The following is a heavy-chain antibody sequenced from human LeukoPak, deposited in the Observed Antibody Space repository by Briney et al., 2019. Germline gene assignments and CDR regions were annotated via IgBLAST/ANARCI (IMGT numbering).Heavy chain of an antibody. CDR1: GRSLSGYY. V-gene: IGHV4-34*01. J-gene: IGHJ4*02. CDR3: ARPQGAVVGTEDYFDY. Sequence: SEPLSLTCAVYGRSLSGYYSSWIPKPPGKGLECIGEINHSRSTHYNPSLKSRVTISVDTSKNQFSVKLSSVTAADTAVYYCARPQGAVVGTEDYFDYWGQGTLVTVSS. CDR2: INHSRST. D-gene: IGHD6-19*01.